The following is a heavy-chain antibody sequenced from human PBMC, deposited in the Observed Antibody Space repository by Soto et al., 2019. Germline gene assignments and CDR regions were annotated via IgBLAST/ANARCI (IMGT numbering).Heavy chain of an antibody. D-gene: IGHD2-2*02. CDR3: ARGPVVVPAAIYNWFDA. V-gene: IGHV1-69*13. CDR2: IIPIFGTA. Sequence: ASVKVSCKASGGTFSSYAISWVRQAPGQGLEWMGGIIPIFGTANYAQKFQGRVTITADESTSTAYMELSSLRSEDTAVYYCARGPVVVPAAIYNWFDAWGQGXLVTVSS. J-gene: IGHJ5*02. CDR1: GGTFSSYA.